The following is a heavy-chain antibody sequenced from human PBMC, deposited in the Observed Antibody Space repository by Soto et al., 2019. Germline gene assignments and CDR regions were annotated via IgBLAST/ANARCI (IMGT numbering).Heavy chain of an antibody. Sequence: VQVLESGGGLVQPGGSLRLSCAASGFTFSGYGMSWVRQAPGEGLEWVSAISRNGGSTNYADSVKGRFTISRDNSKNTLYLQMDSLRAEDTAVYYCAKGALTGTTADAVDVWGQGTMVTVSS. D-gene: IGHD1-7*01. CDR2: ISRNGGST. CDR3: AKGALTGTTADAVDV. V-gene: IGHV3-23*01. J-gene: IGHJ3*01. CDR1: GFTFSGYG.